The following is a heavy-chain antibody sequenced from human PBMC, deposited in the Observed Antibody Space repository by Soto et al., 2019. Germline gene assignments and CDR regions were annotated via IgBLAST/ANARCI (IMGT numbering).Heavy chain of an antibody. CDR3: ARGTNYDSSGYYHY. CDR2: IYHRGST. Sequence: SETLSLTCTVSGDSISNYYWTWIRQPPGKGLEWIGYIYHRGSTNYSPSLERRVTISIDTSKNQLSLNLTSVTAADTAVYYCARGTNYDSSGYYHYWGQGTLVTVSS. D-gene: IGHD3-22*01. CDR1: GDSISNYY. V-gene: IGHV4-59*08. J-gene: IGHJ4*02.